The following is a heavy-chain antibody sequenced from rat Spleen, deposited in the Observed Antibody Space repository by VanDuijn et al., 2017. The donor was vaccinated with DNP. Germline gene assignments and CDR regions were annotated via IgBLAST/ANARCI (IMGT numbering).Heavy chain of an antibody. CDR2: VTNAGST. Sequence: SVPVDSPSCGFRWTWIRKFPGNRLEWMGYVTNAGSTDYNPSLKSRISITTDTSKNQFFLQVNSVATEDTATYYCAIQLGVFDYWDRGVMVTVSS. CDR3: AIQLGVFDY. V-gene: IGHV3-3*01. J-gene: IGHJ2*01. CDR1: VDSPSCGFR. D-gene: IGHD5-1*01.